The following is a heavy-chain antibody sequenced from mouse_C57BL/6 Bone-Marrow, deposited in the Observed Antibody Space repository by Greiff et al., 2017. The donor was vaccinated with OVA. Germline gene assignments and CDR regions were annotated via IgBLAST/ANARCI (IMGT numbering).Heavy chain of an antibody. D-gene: IGHD2-1*01. Sequence: QVQLQQSGAELVKPGASVKLSCKASGYTFTSYWMHWVKQRPGQGLEWIGVIHPNSGSTNYNEKFKSKATLTVDKSSSTAYMQLSSLTSEDSAVCYCATSCYGNAWFAYWGQGTLVTVSA. V-gene: IGHV1-64*01. CDR1: GYTFTSYW. CDR3: ATSCYGNAWFAY. CDR2: IHPNSGST. J-gene: IGHJ3*01.